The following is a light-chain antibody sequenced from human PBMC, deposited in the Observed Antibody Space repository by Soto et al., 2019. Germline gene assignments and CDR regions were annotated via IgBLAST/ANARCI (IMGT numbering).Light chain of an antibody. Sequence: ILMTQSPATLSVSPGERATLSCRASQSVSNNLAWYQQKPGQAPRLLIYDASTRATGIPARFSGSGCGTEFNLTISGLQSEDLAVCYFQQYNTRPPWTFGQGTQVEMK. CDR2: DAS. J-gene: IGKJ1*01. V-gene: IGKV3-15*01. CDR3: QQYNTRPPWT. CDR1: QSVSNN.